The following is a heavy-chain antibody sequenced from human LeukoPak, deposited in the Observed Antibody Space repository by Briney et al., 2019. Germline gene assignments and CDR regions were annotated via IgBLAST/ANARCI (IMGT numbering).Heavy chain of an antibody. CDR1: GLTFSGSA. J-gene: IGHJ4*02. Sequence: PGGSLRLSCAASGLTFSGSAMHWVRQASGKGLELVGRIRSKANSYATAYAASVKGRFTISRDDSKDTAYLQMNSLKTEDTAVYYCTSRLGGTGTTAFYYWGQGTLVTVSS. CDR2: IRSKANSYAT. CDR3: TSRLGGTGTTAFYY. D-gene: IGHD1-1*01. V-gene: IGHV3-73*01.